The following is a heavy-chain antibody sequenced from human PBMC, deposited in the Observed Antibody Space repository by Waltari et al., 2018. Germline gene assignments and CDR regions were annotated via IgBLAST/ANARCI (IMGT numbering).Heavy chain of an antibody. CDR2: IYHSGST. D-gene: IGHD1-26*01. CDR1: GGSISSSNW. Sequence: QVQLQESGPGLVKPSGTLSLTCAVSGGSISSSNWWRWVRQPPGKGLEWIGEIYHSGSTNYNPSLKSRVTISVDKSKNQFSLKLSSVTAADTAVYYCAREKGSYSGSYGRNYFDYWGQGTLVTVSS. CDR3: AREKGSYSGSYGRNYFDY. J-gene: IGHJ4*02. V-gene: IGHV4-4*02.